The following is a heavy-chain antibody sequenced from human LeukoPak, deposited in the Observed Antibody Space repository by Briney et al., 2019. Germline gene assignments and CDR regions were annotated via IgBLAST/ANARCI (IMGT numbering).Heavy chain of an antibody. Sequence: PSETLSLTCTVSGGSISSTGYYWSWVRQHPQKGLEWIGTIYYSGSTYYKPSLNRRLTISVDTSKNHFSLNLNSVTAADTAVYHCARVLRSWYFDLWGRGTLVTVSS. J-gene: IGHJ2*01. CDR1: GGSISSTGYY. CDR2: IYYSGST. V-gene: IGHV4-31*03. CDR3: ARVLRSWYFDL.